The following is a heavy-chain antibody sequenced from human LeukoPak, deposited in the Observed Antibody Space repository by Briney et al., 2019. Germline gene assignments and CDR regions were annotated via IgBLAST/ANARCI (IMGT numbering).Heavy chain of an antibody. D-gene: IGHD2-15*01. J-gene: IGHJ4*02. CDR1: GFTFSSYA. V-gene: IGHV3-23*01. Sequence: GGSLRLSCAASGFTFSSYAMSWVRQAPGKGLEWVSAISGSGGSTYYADSVKGRFTISRDNSKNTLYLQMNSLRADDTAVYYFARDGLTVGVVGAILYYFDFWGEGTLVTVSS. CDR2: ISGSGGST. CDR3: ARDGLTVGVVGAILYYFDF.